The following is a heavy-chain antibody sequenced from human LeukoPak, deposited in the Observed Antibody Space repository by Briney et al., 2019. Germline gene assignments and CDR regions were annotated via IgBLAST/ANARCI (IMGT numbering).Heavy chain of an antibody. CDR3: AREATHDFWSGYLSYYYYMDV. CDR2: ISAYNGNT. V-gene: IGHV1-18*01. D-gene: IGHD3-3*01. J-gene: IGHJ6*03. Sequence: ASVKVSCKASGYTFTSYGISWVRQAPGQGLEWMGWISAYNGNTNYAQKLQGRVTMTTDTSTSTAYMELRSLRSDDTAVYYCAREATHDFWSGYLSYYYYMDVWGKGTTVTVSS. CDR1: GYTFTSYG.